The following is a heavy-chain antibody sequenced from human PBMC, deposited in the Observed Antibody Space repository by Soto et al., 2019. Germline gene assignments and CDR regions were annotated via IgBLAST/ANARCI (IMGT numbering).Heavy chain of an antibody. D-gene: IGHD2-2*01. CDR1: VGTVSSYA. CDR3: ARSQGSSTSLEIYYYYYYGMEV. CDR2: IIPISGTA. Sequence: QVQLVQSGAEVKKSGSSVKVSCKASVGTVSSYAISWVRQAPGQGLEWMGGIIPISGTANYAQKFQGRVTIPADESTSTAYMELSSLRSEDTAVYYCARSQGSSTSLEIYYYYYYGMEVWGQGTTVTVSS. V-gene: IGHV1-69*01. J-gene: IGHJ6*02.